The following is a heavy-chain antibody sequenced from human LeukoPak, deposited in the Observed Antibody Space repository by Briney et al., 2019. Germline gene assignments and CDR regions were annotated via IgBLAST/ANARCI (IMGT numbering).Heavy chain of an antibody. CDR3: ARVSWFGEFPHFDY. V-gene: IGHV4-59*01. D-gene: IGHD3-10*01. J-gene: IGHJ4*02. CDR1: GGSISSYY. Sequence: KTSETLSLTCTVSGGSISSYYWSWIRQPPGKGLEWIGYIYYSGSTNYNPSLKSRVTISVDTSKNQFSLKLSSVTAADTAVYYCARVSWFGEFPHFDYWGQGTLVTVSS. CDR2: IYYSGST.